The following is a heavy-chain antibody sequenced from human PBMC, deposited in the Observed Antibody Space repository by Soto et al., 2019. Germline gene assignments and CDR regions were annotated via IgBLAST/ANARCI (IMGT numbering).Heavy chain of an antibody. CDR3: AKDPTSFFLAASSEYYFDF. D-gene: IGHD3-3*02. CDR2: ISGSGGST. V-gene: IGHV3-23*01. J-gene: IGHJ4*02. CDR1: GFTFSSYA. Sequence: GGSLRLSCAASGFTFSSYAMSWVRQAPGKGLEWVSAISGSGGSTYYADSVKGRFTISRDNSKNTLYLQMNSLRAEDTAVYYCAKDPTSFFLAASSEYYFDFWGQGTLVTVSS.